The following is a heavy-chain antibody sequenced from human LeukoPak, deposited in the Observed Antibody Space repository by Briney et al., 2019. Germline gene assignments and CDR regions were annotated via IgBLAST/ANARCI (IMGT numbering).Heavy chain of an antibody. CDR3: ARNFGGGDRSGPFY. Sequence: PGGSLRLSCAASGFTLSDSPMHWVRQAPGKGLEWVSGINWNGGTAGYADSVRGRFTISRDNAKNSLYLQMNSLRAEDTAFYYCARNFGGGDRSGPFYWGQGTLVTVSS. CDR1: GFTLSDSP. V-gene: IGHV3-20*04. J-gene: IGHJ4*02. D-gene: IGHD3-22*01. CDR2: INWNGGTA.